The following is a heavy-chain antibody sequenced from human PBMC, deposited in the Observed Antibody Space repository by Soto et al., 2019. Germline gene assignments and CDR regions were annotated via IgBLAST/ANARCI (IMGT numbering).Heavy chain of an antibody. D-gene: IGHD3-3*01. CDR3: ARDYWRVIEWLRRWYYGMDV. CDR1: GFTFSSYA. Sequence: PGGSLRLSCAASGFTFSSYAMHWVRQAPGKGLEWVAVISYDGSNKYYADSVKGRFTISRDNSKNTLYLQMNSLRAEDTAVYYCARDYWRVIEWLRRWYYGMDVWGPGTTVTVSS. V-gene: IGHV3-30-3*01. J-gene: IGHJ6*02. CDR2: ISYDGSNK.